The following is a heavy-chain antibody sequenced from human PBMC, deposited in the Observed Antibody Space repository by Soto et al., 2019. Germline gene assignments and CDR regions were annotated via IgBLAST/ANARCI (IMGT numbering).Heavy chain of an antibody. V-gene: IGHV5-10-1*01. CDR2: IDPSDSYT. Sequence: LGESLKISCKGSGYSFTSYWISWVRQMPGKGLEWMGRIDPSDSYTNYSPSFQGHVTISADKSISTAYLQWSSLKASDTAMYYCARQGAPVAATVPYYYYGMDVWGQGTTVTVSS. CDR3: ARQGAPVAATVPYYYYGMDV. J-gene: IGHJ6*02. D-gene: IGHD6-19*01. CDR1: GYSFTSYW.